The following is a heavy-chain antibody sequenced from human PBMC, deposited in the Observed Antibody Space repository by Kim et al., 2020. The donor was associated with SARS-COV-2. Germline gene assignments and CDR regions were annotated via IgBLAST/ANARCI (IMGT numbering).Heavy chain of an antibody. V-gene: IGHV4-61*01. CDR3: ASADSSSWYPYYFDY. Sequence: SETLSLTCTVSGGSVSSVSYYWSWIRQPPGKGLEWIGYIYYSGSTNYNPSLKSRVTISVDTSKNQFSLKLSSVTAADTAVYYCASADSSSWYPYYFDYWGQGTLVTVSS. J-gene: IGHJ4*02. CDR2: IYYSGST. CDR1: GGSVSSVSYY. D-gene: IGHD6-13*01.